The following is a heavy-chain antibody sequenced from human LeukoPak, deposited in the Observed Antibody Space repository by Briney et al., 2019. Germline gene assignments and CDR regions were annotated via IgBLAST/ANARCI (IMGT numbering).Heavy chain of an antibody. Sequence: GGSLRLSCAASGFTFSSYAMSWVRQAPGKGLEWVSGISNSGDSTYYADSVKGRFTISRDNSKNTLYLQMNSLRAEDTAVYYCAKDFGYCINGVCYGTPFDYCGQGTLVTVSS. CDR1: GFTFSSYA. CDR3: AKDFGYCINGVCYGTPFDY. CDR2: ISNSGDST. D-gene: IGHD2-8*01. J-gene: IGHJ4*01. V-gene: IGHV3-23*01.